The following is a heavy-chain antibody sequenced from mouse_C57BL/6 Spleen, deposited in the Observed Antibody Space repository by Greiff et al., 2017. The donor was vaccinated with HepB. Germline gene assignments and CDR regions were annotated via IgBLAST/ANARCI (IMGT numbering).Heavy chain of an antibody. V-gene: IGHV3-1*01. CDR2: ISYSGST. CDR1: GYSITSGYD. D-gene: IGHD1-2*01. Sequence: VQLQQSGPGMVKPSQSLSLTCTVTGYSITSGYDWHWIRHFPGNKLEWMGYISYSGSTNYNPSLKSRISITHDTSKNHFFLKLNSVTTEDTATYYFARGYYGPWFAYWGQVTLVTVSA. J-gene: IGHJ3*01. CDR3: ARGYYGPWFAY.